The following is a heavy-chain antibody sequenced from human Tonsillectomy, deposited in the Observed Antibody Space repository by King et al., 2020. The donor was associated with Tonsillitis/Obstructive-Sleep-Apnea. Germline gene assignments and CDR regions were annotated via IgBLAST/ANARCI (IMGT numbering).Heavy chain of an antibody. CDR2: INHSGST. Sequence: MQLQESGPGLVKPSGTLSLTCAVSGGSISSSNWWSWVRQPPGKGLEWIGEINHSGSTDYNPSLKSLVSISVDKSKNHFSLKVNSVTAADTAVYYCARVSGYDAFDYWGQGTLVTVSS. J-gene: IGHJ4*02. V-gene: IGHV4-4*02. CDR1: GGSISSSNW. CDR3: ARVSGYDAFDY. D-gene: IGHD5-12*01.